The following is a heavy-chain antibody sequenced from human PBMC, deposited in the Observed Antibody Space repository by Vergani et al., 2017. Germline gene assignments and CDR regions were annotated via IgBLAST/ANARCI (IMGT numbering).Heavy chain of an antibody. V-gene: IGHV3-30-3*01. CDR2: ISYDGSNK. J-gene: IGHJ6*03. CDR3: ARDLGMYYYYMDV. CDR1: GFTFSSYA. Sequence: QVQLVESGGGVVQPGRSLRLSCAASGFTFSSYAMHWVRQAPGKGLELVAVISYDGSNKYYADSVKGRFTISRDNSKNTLYLQMNSLRAEDTAVYYCARDLGMYYYYMDVWGKGTTVTVSS.